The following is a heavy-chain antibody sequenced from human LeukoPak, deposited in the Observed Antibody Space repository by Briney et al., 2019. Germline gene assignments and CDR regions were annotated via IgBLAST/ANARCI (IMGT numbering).Heavy chain of an antibody. V-gene: IGHV3-30*02. CDR3: ARGPSGYHNT. CDR2: IRFDGTPQ. J-gene: IGHJ1*01. CDR1: GFTFSTYG. Sequence: PGGSLRLSCAASGFTFSTYGMHWVRQAPGKGLEWVAFIRFDGTPQYYADSVRGRFTLSRDNSKNTLYMEMNSLRAEDTAVYYCARGPSGYHNTGGQGTLVTVSS. D-gene: IGHD5-12*01.